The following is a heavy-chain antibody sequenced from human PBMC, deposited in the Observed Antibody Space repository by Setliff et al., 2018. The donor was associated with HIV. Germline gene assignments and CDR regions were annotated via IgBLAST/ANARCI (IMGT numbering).Heavy chain of an antibody. D-gene: IGHD3-3*01. CDR2: IYYSGST. J-gene: IGHJ5*02. V-gene: IGHV4-39*01. CDR1: GGSISSSSYS. Sequence: SETLSLTCTVSGGSISSSSYSWGWIRQPQGKGREWIGSIYYSGSTNYNPSRKGRVTISVDTSKNQFSLKLSSVTAADTAVYSCASEQTDYDVWSGYYLGGVFDPWGQGTLVTVSS. CDR3: ASEQTDYDVWSGYYLGGVFDP.